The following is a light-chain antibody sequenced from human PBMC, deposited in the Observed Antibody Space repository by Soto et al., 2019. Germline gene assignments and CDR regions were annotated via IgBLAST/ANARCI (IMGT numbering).Light chain of an antibody. J-gene: IGKJ1*01. V-gene: IGKV3-20*01. CDR1: QSVSNNY. Sequence: ESVLTQSPGTLSLSPGERATLSCRASQSVSNNYLAWYQQKPGQAPRLLIYGASNRATGIPDRFSGSGSGTDFTLTISRLEPEDFAVYFCQQYYNWPRTFGQGTKVDIK. CDR3: QQYYNWPRT. CDR2: GAS.